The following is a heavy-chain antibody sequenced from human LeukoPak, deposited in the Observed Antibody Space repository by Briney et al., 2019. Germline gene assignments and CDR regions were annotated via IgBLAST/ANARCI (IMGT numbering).Heavy chain of an antibody. Sequence: TSETLSLTCTVSGGSISSGDYYWSWIRQPPGKGLEWIGYIYYSGSTYYNPSLKSRVTISVDTSKNQFSLKLSSVTAADTAVYYCASRGYSYGRNFDYWGQGTLVTVSS. CDR1: GGSISSGDYY. V-gene: IGHV4-30-4*08. J-gene: IGHJ4*02. D-gene: IGHD5-18*01. CDR3: ASRGYSYGRNFDY. CDR2: IYYSGST.